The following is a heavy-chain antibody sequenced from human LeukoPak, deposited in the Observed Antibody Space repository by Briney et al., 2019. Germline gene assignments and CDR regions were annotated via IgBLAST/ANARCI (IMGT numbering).Heavy chain of an antibody. D-gene: IGHD2-2*01. J-gene: IGHJ4*02. Sequence: GGSLRLSRAASGFTFSSYWMHWVRQAPGKGLVWVSRINSDGSTINYADSVKGRFTISRDNAKNTLYLQMDSLRAEDTAVYYCTRETVVVATVSLGYWGLGTLVTVSS. CDR2: INSDGSTI. CDR1: GFTFSSYW. V-gene: IGHV3-74*01. CDR3: TRETVVVATVSLGY.